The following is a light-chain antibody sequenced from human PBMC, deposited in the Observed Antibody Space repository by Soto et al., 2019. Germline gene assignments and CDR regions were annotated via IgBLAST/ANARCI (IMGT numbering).Light chain of an antibody. CDR1: QSVSSSY. CDR2: GAC. Sequence: EIVLTQSPGTLSLSPGERATLSCRASQSVSSSYLAWYQQKPGQAPRLLIYGACSRATGIPDRFSGSGSGTGFALTISRLEPEDFAVYYCQQYGSSSFTFGPGTKVDIK. V-gene: IGKV3-20*01. CDR3: QQYGSSSFT. J-gene: IGKJ3*01.